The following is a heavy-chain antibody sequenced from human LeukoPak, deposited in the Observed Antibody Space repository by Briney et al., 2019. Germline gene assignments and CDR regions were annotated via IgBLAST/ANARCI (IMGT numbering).Heavy chain of an antibody. J-gene: IGHJ4*02. CDR1: GGSISSYY. CDR2: IYYSGST. CDR3: ARGDYGDYQDY. V-gene: IGHV4-59*01. D-gene: IGHD4-17*01. Sequence: SETLSLTCTVSGGSISSYYWSWIRQPPGKGLEWIGYIYYSGSTNYNPSLKSRVTISVDTSKNQFSLKLSSVTAADTAVYYCARGDYGDYQDYWGRGTLVTVSS.